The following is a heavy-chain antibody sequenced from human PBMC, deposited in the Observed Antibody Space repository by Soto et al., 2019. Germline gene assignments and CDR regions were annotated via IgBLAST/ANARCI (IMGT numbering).Heavy chain of an antibody. D-gene: IGHD3-22*01. CDR2: ISGSGGST. V-gene: IGHV3-23*01. CDR1: GFTFSSYA. CDR3: AEEKFRYDSSGYLDY. J-gene: IGHJ4*02. Sequence: GGSLRLSCAASGFTFSSYAMSWVRQAPGKGLEWVSAISGSGGSTYYADSVKGRFTISRDNSKNTLYLQMNSLRAEDTAVYYCAEEKFRYDSSGYLDYWGQGTLVTVSS.